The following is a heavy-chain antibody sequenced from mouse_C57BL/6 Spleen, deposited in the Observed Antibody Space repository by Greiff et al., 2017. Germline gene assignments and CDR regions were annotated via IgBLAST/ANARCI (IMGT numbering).Heavy chain of an antibody. J-gene: IGHJ2*01. CDR3: ARESDGYHDFDC. Sequence: EVHLVESGPGLVKPSQSLSLTCSVTGYSITSGYYWNWIRQFPGNKLEWMGYISYDGSNNNNPSLKNRISITSDPSKNQFFLKLNSVTTEDTATYYGARESDGYHDFDCWGQGTTLTVSS. CDR2: ISYDGSN. V-gene: IGHV3-6*01. CDR1: GYSITSGYY. D-gene: IGHD2-3*01.